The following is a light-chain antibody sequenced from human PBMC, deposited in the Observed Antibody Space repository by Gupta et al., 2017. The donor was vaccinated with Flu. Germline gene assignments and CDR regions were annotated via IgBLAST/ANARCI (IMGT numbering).Light chain of an antibody. Sequence: TDVGGGNSVSWYQQYPGKAPKLIMFDVSSRPSGVSTRFSGSKSGDTASLTISGLQAADEAEYYCSSYTSISTPYVFGTGTKVSVL. V-gene: IGLV2-14*01. CDR1: TDVGGGNS. CDR3: SSYTSISTPYV. CDR2: DVS. J-gene: IGLJ1*01.